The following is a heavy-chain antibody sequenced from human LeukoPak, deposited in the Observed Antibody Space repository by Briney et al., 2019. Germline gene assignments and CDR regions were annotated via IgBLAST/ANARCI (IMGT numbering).Heavy chain of an antibody. CDR2: INAGNGNT. D-gene: IGHD3-10*01. CDR3: ARDHPYYYGHQYGMDV. CDR1: GYTFTSYA. V-gene: IGHV1-3*01. J-gene: IGHJ6*02. Sequence: ASVKVSCKASGYTFTSYAMHWVRQAPGQRLEWMGRINAGNGNTKYSQKFQGRVTITRDTSASTAYMELSSLRSEDTAVYYCARDHPYYYGHQYGMDVWGQGTTVTVSS.